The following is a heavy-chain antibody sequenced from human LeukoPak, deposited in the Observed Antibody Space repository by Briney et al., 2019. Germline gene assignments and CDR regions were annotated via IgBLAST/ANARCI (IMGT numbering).Heavy chain of an antibody. CDR1: GHSLTELS. D-gene: IGHD6-19*01. J-gene: IGHJ4*02. CDR3: ATDLAVAASGGFDY. CDR2: FDPEAGAT. Sequence: GASVKVSCKVSGHSLTELSIHWVRQAPGKGLEWMGGFDPEAGATLYAQSFQDRVIMTEDTSIDTTYMELTSLRSDDTAVCFCATDLAVAASGGFDYWGQGTLITVSS. V-gene: IGHV1-24*01.